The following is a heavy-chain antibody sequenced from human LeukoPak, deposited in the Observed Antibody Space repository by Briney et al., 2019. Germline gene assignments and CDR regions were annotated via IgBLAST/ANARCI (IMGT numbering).Heavy chain of an antibody. V-gene: IGHV3-23*01. CDR2: ISGSGGST. J-gene: IGHJ6*02. Sequence: GGSLRLSCAASGFTFSSYAMSWVRQAPGKGLEWVSAISGSGGSTYYADSVKGRFTISRDNSKNTLYLQMNSLRAEDTAVYYCASRSVGIAVADYYYGMDVWGQGTTVTVSS. D-gene: IGHD6-19*01. CDR3: ASRSVGIAVADYYYGMDV. CDR1: GFTFSSYA.